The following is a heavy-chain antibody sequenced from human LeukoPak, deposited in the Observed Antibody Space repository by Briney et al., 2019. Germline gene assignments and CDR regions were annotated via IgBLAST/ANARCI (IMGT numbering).Heavy chain of an antibody. CDR2: ISWDSDNI. CDR3: AKDRAGSLFGDHGGAFDY. V-gene: IGHV3-9*03. D-gene: IGHD4-17*01. J-gene: IGHJ4*01. CDR1: GFTFHDYA. Sequence: GGSLRLSCAASGFTFHDYAMHWVRQAPGKGLEWVSGISWDSDNIAYADSVKGRFTISRDNAKHSLYLQMNSLKADDMAFYYCAKDRAGSLFGDHGGAFDYWGQKTLVTVSS.